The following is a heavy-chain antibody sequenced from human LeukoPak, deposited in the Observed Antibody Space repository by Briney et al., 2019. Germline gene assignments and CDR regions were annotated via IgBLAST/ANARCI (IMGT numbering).Heavy chain of an antibody. CDR2: IYYSGST. CDR3: ARLIRVGAIGY. Sequence: KPSETLSLTCSVSGGSISSYYWSWIRQPPGKGLEWIGHIYYSGSTNYNPSLKSRVTISVDTSKNQFSLKLSSVTAADTAVYYCARLIRVGAIGYWGQGTLVTVSS. J-gene: IGHJ4*02. V-gene: IGHV4-59*08. D-gene: IGHD1-26*01. CDR1: GGSISSYY.